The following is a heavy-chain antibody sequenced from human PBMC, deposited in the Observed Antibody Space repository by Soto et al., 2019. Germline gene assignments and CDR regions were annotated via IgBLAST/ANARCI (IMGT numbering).Heavy chain of an antibody. V-gene: IGHV3-13*05. CDR2: IGTAGDP. Sequence: PWGSLRLSCAASGFTFISYDIHLFRQSTGKGLEWVSAIGTAGDPYYPGSVKGRFTISRENAKNSLYLQMNSLRAGDTAVYYCAIGYCSSTSCYVVDIWGQGTMVTVSS. J-gene: IGHJ3*02. CDR1: GFTFISYD. D-gene: IGHD2-2*01. CDR3: AIGYCSSTSCYVVDI.